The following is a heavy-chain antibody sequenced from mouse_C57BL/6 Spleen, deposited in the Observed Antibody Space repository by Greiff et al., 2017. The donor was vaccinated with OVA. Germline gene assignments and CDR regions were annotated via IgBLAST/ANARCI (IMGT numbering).Heavy chain of an antibody. CDR2: IHPDSGST. CDR1: GYTFTSYW. V-gene: IGHV1-64*01. CDR3: ARYPSGTGGYYFDY. Sequence: QVQLKQPGAELVKPGASVKLSCKASGYTFTSYWMHWVKQRPGQGLEWIGIIHPDSGSTNYNEKFKSKATLTVDKSSSTAYMQLSSLTSEDSAVYYGARYPSGTGGYYFDYWGKGTTLTVSS. D-gene: IGHD4-1*01. J-gene: IGHJ2*01.